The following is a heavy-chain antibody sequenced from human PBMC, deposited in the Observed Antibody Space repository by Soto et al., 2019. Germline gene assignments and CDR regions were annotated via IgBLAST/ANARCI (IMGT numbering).Heavy chain of an antibody. CDR2: IYHSGST. V-gene: IGHV4-34*01. J-gene: IGHJ6*02. CDR3: ARGRGTVDSSGYYYVSYYYGMDV. Sequence: SETLSLTCAVYGGSFSGYYWSWIRQPPGKGLEWIGEIYHSGSTNYNPSLKSRVTISVDTSKNQFSLKLSSVTAADTAVYYCARGRGTVDSSGYYYVSYYYGMDVWGQGTTVTVSS. CDR1: GGSFSGYY. D-gene: IGHD3-22*01.